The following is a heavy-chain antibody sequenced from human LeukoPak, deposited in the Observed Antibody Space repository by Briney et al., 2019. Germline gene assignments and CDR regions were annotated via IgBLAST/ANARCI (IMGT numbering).Heavy chain of an antibody. D-gene: IGHD1-26*01. CDR2: ISWDGGST. CDR1: GFTFDDYT. CDR3: AKDDSGSYYGDAFDI. Sequence: GGSLRLSCAASGFTFDDYTMHWVRQAPGKGLEWVSLISWDGGSTYYADSVKGRFTISRDNSKNSLYLQMNSLRTEDTALYYCAKDDSGSYYGDAFDIWGQGTMVAVPS. V-gene: IGHV3-43*01. J-gene: IGHJ3*02.